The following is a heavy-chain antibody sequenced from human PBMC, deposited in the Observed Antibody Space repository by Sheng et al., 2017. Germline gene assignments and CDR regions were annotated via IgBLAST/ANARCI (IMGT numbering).Heavy chain of an antibody. CDR2: ISYDGSNK. V-gene: IGHV3-30*04. CDR1: GFTFSSYA. J-gene: IGHJ5*02. CDR3: ARDASVSLKEVWFDP. Sequence: QVQLVESGGGVVQPGRSLRLSCAASGFTFSSYAMHWVRQAPGKVLEWMAVISYDGSNKYYADSVKGRFTISRDNSKNTLYLQMNSLRAEDAAVYYCARDASVSLKEVWFDPVGPGNPGHR.